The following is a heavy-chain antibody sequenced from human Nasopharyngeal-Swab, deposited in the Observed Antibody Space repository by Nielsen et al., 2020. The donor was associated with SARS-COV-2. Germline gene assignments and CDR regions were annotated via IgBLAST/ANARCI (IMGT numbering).Heavy chain of an antibody. CDR2: ISAYNGNT. CDR3: ARATSSGWTEYFQH. CDR1: GYTFTSYG. Sequence: ASVKVSCKASGYTFTSYGISWVRQAPGQGLEWMGWISAYNGNTNYAQELQGRVTMTTDTSTSTAYMELRSLRSDDTAVYYCARATSSGWTEYFQHWGQGTLVTVSS. V-gene: IGHV1-18*01. J-gene: IGHJ1*01. D-gene: IGHD6-19*01.